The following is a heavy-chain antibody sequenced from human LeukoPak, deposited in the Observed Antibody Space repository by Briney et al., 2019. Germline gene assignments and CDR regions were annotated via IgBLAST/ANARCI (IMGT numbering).Heavy chain of an antibody. D-gene: IGHD3-16*01. J-gene: IGHJ4*02. CDR1: GFTVSGTH. V-gene: IGHV3-21*01. Sequence: AGGSLRLSCAASGFTVSGTHMSWVRQAPGKGLEWVSSISYLSSHVYYGDSVKGRFSISRDNAKNSLYLQMNSLGAEDTAIYYCGRAFPPLRTSSAGDLWGQGILVTVSS. CDR3: GRAFPPLRTSSAGDL. CDR2: ISYLSSHV.